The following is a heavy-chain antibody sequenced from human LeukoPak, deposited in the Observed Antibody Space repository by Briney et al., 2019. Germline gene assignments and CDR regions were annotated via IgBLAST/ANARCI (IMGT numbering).Heavy chain of an antibody. V-gene: IGHV3-48*03. CDR2: ISISENTK. D-gene: IGHD2-21*02. J-gene: IGHJ4*02. Sequence: GGSLRLSCAASGFNLSSYEMNWVRQAPGKGLEWVSYISISENTKYFADSVKGRFTVSRDNSKNTLYVQMKSLRAEDTAVYYCAKDFVVVPGNVNYFDYWGQGTLVTVSS. CDR1: GFNLSSYE. CDR3: AKDFVVVPGNVNYFDY.